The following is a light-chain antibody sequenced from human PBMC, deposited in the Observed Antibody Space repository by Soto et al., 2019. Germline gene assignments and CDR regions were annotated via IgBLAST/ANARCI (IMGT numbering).Light chain of an antibody. Sequence: IQISQSPSTLSASVGGTVTITCRASQSVSSWLAWYQQKPGLAPKLLMYKASTLQSGVSSRFSGSGYGTLFTLTISRLQPDDSATYYCQKYDVYSTFGQGTKVEIK. J-gene: IGKJ1*01. CDR1: QSVSSW. CDR3: QKYDVYST. CDR2: KAS. V-gene: IGKV1-5*03.